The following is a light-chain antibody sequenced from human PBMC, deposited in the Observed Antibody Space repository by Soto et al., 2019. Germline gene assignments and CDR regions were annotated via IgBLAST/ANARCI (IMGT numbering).Light chain of an antibody. Sequence: AVQMTQSPSSLSASVGDRVTITCRASQGIRNELGWYQQKPGKAPKLLIYAASSLQSGVPSRFSGSRSGTDFTLTISSLQPEDFATYCCLQDYNYPWTFGQGTKVEIK. CDR1: QGIRNE. CDR2: AAS. J-gene: IGKJ1*01. V-gene: IGKV1-6*01. CDR3: LQDYNYPWT.